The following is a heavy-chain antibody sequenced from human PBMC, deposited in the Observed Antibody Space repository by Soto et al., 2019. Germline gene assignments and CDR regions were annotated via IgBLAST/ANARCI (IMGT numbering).Heavy chain of an antibody. J-gene: IGHJ4*02. Sequence: QVQLQESGPGLVKPSETLSLTCTVSGGSVSSGSYYWSWIRQPPGKGLEWIGYIYYSGSTNYNPSLKRRVTISVDTSKNQFSLKLSSVTAADTAVYYCARGAKYYDFWSGHFDYWGQGTLVTVSS. CDR1: GGSVSSGSYY. CDR2: IYYSGST. V-gene: IGHV4-61*01. CDR3: ARGAKYYDFWSGHFDY. D-gene: IGHD3-3*01.